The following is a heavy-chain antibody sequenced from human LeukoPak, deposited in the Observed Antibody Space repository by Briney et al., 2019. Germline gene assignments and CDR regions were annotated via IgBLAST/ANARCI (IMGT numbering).Heavy chain of an antibody. CDR3: ARRAIAAAPNGFDP. V-gene: IGHV4-39*01. D-gene: IGHD6-13*01. J-gene: IGHJ5*02. CDR2: IYYSGST. Sequence: PSETLSLTCTVSGGSISSSSYYWDWIRQPPGKGLEWIGSIYYSGSTYYNPSLKSRVTISVDTSKNQFSLKLSSVTAADTAVYYCARRAIAAAPNGFDPWGQGTLVTVSS. CDR1: GGSISSSSYY.